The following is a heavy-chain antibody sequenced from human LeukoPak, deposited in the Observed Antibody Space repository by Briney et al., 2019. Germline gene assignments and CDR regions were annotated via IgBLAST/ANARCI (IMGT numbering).Heavy chain of an antibody. J-gene: IGHJ4*02. CDR3: ARSPNMVRA. CDR2: INHSGST. V-gene: IGHV4-34*01. Sequence: SETLSLTSAVYGGSFSGYYWSWIRQPPGKGLEWIGEINHSGSTNYNPSLKSRVTISVDTPKNQFSLKLSSVTPADTAVYYCARSPNMVRAWGQGTLVTVSS. D-gene: IGHD3-10*01. CDR1: GGSFSGYY.